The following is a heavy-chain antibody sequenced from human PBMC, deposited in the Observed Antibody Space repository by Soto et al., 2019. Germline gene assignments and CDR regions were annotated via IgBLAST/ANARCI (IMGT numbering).Heavy chain of an antibody. D-gene: IGHD4-17*01. Sequence: ASVKVSCKASGGTFSSYAISWVRQAPGQGLEWMGGIIPIFGTANYAQKFQGRVTITADESTSTAYMGLRSLRSEDTAVYYWAIPTVETYYYYYGMDVWGQGTTVTVSS. CDR3: AIPTVETYYYYYGMDV. CDR2: IIPIFGTA. V-gene: IGHV1-69*13. CDR1: GGTFSSYA. J-gene: IGHJ6*02.